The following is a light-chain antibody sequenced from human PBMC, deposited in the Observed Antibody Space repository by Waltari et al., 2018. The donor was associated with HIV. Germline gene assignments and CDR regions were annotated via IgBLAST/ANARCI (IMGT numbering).Light chain of an antibody. CDR2: DVS. CDR1: SSDVGAYKY. J-gene: IGLJ2*01. V-gene: IGLV2-23*02. Sequence: QSALTQPASVSGSPGQSITISCTGTSSDVGAYKYVSWYQHHPGKAPKVMIYDVSERPSGVSVRFSGSRSGNTASLTISGLQAEDEADYYCCSYAGGSTLLFGGGTKLTVL. CDR3: CSYAGGSTLL.